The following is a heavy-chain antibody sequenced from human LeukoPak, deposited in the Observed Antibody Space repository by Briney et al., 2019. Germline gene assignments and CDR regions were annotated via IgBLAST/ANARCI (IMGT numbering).Heavy chain of an antibody. D-gene: IGHD4-17*01. CDR3: ARDPNGDYIGAFDM. J-gene: IGHJ3*02. V-gene: IGHV3-23*01. CDR1: DFPFDIYS. CDR2: LSDTGRST. Sequence: GGSLRLSCVVSDFPFDIYSMTWVRQAPGRGLEWVSGLSDTGRSTYYADSVKGRFTVSRDNSKNTLHLQMTSLRAEDTAVYYCARDPNGDYIGAFDMWGPGTMVTVSS.